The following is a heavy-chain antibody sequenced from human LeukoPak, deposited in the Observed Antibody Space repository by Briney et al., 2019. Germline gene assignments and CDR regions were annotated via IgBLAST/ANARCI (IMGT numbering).Heavy chain of an antibody. CDR2: IDAFNGDI. CDR3: TRGSSWAYWGAS. V-gene: IGHV1-18*01. CDR1: GYSFTNYG. J-gene: IGHJ4*02. Sequence: ASVRVSCKGSGYSFTNYGVSWVRQAPGQGLEWMGWIDAFNGDIKDAENLQGRGTMTMNISPSTLYMELRSLTSDDTAQYYCTRGSSWAYWGASWGQGTMVTVSS. D-gene: IGHD2-8*02.